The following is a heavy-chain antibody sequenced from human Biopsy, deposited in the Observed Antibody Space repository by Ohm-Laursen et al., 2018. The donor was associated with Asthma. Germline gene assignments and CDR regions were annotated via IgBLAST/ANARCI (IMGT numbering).Heavy chain of an antibody. CDR2: IYYSGRT. J-gene: IGHJ4*02. V-gene: IGHV4-39*01. CDR1: GDAMSTSGSY. CDR3: ARHWDWGSFFDY. Sequence: GTLSLTCIVSGDAMSTSGSYWGWIRQSPGKGLEWIGSIYYSGRTYYNPSLESRVTISVDTSKNHFSLKLSSVTAADTAVYYCARHWDWGSFFDYWGQGTLVTVSS. D-gene: IGHD7-27*01.